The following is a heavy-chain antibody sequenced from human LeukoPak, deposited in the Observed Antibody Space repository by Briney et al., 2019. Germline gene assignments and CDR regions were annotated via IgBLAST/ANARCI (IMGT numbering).Heavy chain of an antibody. CDR3: ARCRGYCSSTSCYPYPNVDL. V-gene: IGHV4-61*01. CDR1: GGSVSSGSYY. CDR2: IYYSGST. J-gene: IGHJ2*01. Sequence: SETLSLTCTVSGGSVSSGSYYWSWIRQPPGKGLEWIGYIYYSGSTNYNPSLKSRVTISVDTSKNQFSLKLSSVTAADTAVYYCARCRGYCSSTSCYPYPNVDLWGRGTLVTVSS. D-gene: IGHD2-2*03.